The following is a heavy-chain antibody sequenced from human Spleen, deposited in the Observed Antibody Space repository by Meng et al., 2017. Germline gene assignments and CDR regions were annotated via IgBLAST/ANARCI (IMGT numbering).Heavy chain of an antibody. V-gene: IGHV3-23*01. J-gene: IGHJ6*02. CDR1: GFTFSSYA. Sequence: GESLKISCAASGFTFSSYAINWVRQAPGKGLEWVATISGSGSTYYADSVKGRFTISRDNSKNTLYLQMNSLRAEDTAVYYCAITRWSYYDFWSTYDMDVWGQGTTVTVSS. CDR3: AITRWSYYDFWSTYDMDV. CDR2: ISGSGST. D-gene: IGHD3-3*01.